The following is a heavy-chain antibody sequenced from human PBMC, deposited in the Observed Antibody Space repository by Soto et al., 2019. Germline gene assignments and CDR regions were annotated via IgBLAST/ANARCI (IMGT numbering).Heavy chain of an antibody. V-gene: IGHV4-59*07. J-gene: IGHJ4*02. Sequence: SDTLSLTCTVSGVSISSYYWSWIRQPPGKGLEWIGYIYYSGSTNYNPSLKSRVTISVDTSKNQFSLKLSSVTAADTAVYYCARWIRPYYFDYWGQGTLVTVS. CDR2: IYYSGST. D-gene: IGHD5-18*01. CDR3: ARWIRPYYFDY. CDR1: GVSISSYY.